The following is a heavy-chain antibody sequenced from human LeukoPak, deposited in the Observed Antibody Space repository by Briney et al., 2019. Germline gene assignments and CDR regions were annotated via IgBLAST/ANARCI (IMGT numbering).Heavy chain of an antibody. Sequence: GGSLRLSCAASGFTFSSYAMNWVRQAPGKGLEWVSFIRSSSSDIYYADSVKGRFTISRDNAKNSLYLQMDSLRAEDTAVYYCARVRSGSLDYWGQGTLVTVSS. CDR2: IRSSSSDI. V-gene: IGHV3-21*01. D-gene: IGHD1-26*01. J-gene: IGHJ4*02. CDR3: ARVRSGSLDY. CDR1: GFTFSSYA.